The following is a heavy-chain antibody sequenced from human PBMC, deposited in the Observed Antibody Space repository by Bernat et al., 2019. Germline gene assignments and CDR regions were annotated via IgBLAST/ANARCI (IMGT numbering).Heavy chain of an antibody. D-gene: IGHD3-16*01. CDR2: INWADDK. CDR3: ARMLFRGELGVPPDY. J-gene: IGHJ4*02. Sequence: QVTLRESGPALVKPTQTLTLTCSFSGFSLSTSPMCVTWIRQPPGKALEWLAHINWADDKYYSTSLETRLTISTDISKKRVVLTMTNMDPVDTATYYCARMLFRGELGVPPDYWGQGIMVTVSS. CDR1: GFSLSTSPMC. V-gene: IGHV2-70*01.